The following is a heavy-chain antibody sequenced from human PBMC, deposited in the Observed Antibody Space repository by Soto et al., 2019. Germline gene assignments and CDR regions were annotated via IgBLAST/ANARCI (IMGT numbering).Heavy chain of an antibody. CDR3: AKNYYGSGSYYNPVPAWADY. V-gene: IGHV3-33*06. CDR2: IWYDGSNK. Sequence: QVQLVESGGGVVQPGRSLRLSCAASGFTFSSYGMHWVRQAPGKGLEWVAVIWYDGSNKYYADSVKGRFTISRDNSKNTLYLQMNSLRAEDTAVYYCAKNYYGSGSYYNPVPAWADYWGQGTLVTVSS. J-gene: IGHJ4*02. CDR1: GFTFSSYG. D-gene: IGHD3-10*01.